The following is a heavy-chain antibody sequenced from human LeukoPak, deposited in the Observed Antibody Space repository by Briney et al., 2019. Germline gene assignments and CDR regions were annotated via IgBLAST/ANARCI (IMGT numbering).Heavy chain of an antibody. D-gene: IGHD6-19*01. V-gene: IGHV4-38-2*01. CDR3: ARVGNSGWYFDY. CDR1: GYSFSGGDY. CDR2: IYHSGST. J-gene: IGHJ4*02. Sequence: SETLSLTCAVSGYSFSGGDYWSWIRQPPGKGLEWIGSIYHSGSTNYNPSVKSRVTISLDTSKNQFSLRLRSVTAADTAVYYCARVGNSGWYFDYWGQGNMVTVSS.